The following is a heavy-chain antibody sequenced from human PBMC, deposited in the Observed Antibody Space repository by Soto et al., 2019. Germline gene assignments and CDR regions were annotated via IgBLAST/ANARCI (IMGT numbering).Heavy chain of an antibody. CDR3: ARLVGAWGESYYFDY. Sequence: GESLKISCNGSGYSFTSYWIGWVRQMPGKGLEWMGIIYPGDSDTRYSPSFQGQVTISADKSISTAYLQWSSLKASDTAMYYCARLVGAWGESYYFDYWGQGTLVTVSS. J-gene: IGHJ4*02. CDR2: IYPGDSDT. CDR1: GYSFTSYW. D-gene: IGHD3-16*01. V-gene: IGHV5-51*01.